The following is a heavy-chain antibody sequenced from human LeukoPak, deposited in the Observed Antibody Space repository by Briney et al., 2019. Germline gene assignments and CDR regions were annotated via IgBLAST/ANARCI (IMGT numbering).Heavy chain of an antibody. CDR3: ARHPIGLRSVSGSDNYYMDV. V-gene: IGHV4-38-2*02. CDR2: IYHSGST. Sequence: SETLSLTCTVSGYSISSGYYWGWIRQPPGKGLEWIGSIYHSGSTYYNPSLKSRVTISVDTSKNQFSLKLSSVTAADTAVYYCARHPIGLRSVSGSDNYYMDVWGKGTTVTISS. D-gene: IGHD2-8*01. CDR1: GYSISSGYY. J-gene: IGHJ6*03.